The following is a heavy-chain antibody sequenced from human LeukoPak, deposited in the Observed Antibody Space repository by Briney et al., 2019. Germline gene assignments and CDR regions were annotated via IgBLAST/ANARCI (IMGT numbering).Heavy chain of an antibody. CDR3: AIYSGYDLGWFDY. CDR1: GYTFTGYY. D-gene: IGHD5-12*01. V-gene: IGHV1-2*02. Sequence: ASVKVSCTASGYTFTGYYMHWVRQAPGQGLEWMGWINPNSGGTNYAQKFQGRVTMTRDTSISTAYMELSRLRSDDTAVYYCAIYSGYDLGWFDYWGQGTLVTVSS. J-gene: IGHJ4*02. CDR2: INPNSGGT.